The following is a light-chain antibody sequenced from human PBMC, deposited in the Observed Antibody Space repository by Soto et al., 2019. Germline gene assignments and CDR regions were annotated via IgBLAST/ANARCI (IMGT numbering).Light chain of an antibody. J-gene: IGKJ5*01. CDR1: QSIFNF. Sequence: DIQSTQSPSSLSASVGDRVTISCRASQSIFNFLNWYQQKPGKAPNLLIYAASSLQSGVPSRFSASGSGTDFTLTISSLQSEDFATYYCKESYNVPITFGQGTRM. CDR2: AAS. CDR3: KESYNVPIT. V-gene: IGKV1-39*01.